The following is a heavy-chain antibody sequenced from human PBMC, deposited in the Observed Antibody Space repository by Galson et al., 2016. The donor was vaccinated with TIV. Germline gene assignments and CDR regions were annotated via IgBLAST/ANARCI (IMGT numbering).Heavy chain of an antibody. V-gene: IGHV3-48*02. D-gene: IGHD1-7*01. J-gene: IGHJ6*02. Sequence: SLRLSCAASGFIFSDYAMNWARQTPGKGLEWISYISRSGGTSFYAESVKGRFTVSRDSLDKSVFLQMNSLRDEDTAVYFCAREQNYALDVWGPGTMVTVSS. CDR3: AREQNYALDV. CDR2: ISRSGGTS. CDR1: GFIFSDYA.